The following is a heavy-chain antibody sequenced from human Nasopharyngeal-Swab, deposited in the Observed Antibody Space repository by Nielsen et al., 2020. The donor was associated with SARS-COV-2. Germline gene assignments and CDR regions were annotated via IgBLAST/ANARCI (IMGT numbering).Heavy chain of an antibody. Sequence: GGSLRLSCAASGFIFSGSAMHWVRQASGNGLEWVGRIGDKDHNYATTYGAAVKGRITISRDDSKNTAFLQMDSLKTEDTALYYCTTDYYFDYWGQGTLVTVSS. V-gene: IGHV3-73*01. J-gene: IGHJ4*02. CDR3: TTDYYFDY. CDR2: IGDKDHNYAT. CDR1: GFIFSGSA.